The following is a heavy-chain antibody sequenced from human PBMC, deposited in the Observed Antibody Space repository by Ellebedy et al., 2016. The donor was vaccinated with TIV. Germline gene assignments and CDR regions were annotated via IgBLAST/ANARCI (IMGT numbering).Heavy chain of an antibody. CDR2: IDPSGGST. D-gene: IGHD3-16*01. Sequence: AASVKVSCKASGYTFTSYYMHWVRQAPGQGLEWMGVIDPSGGSTDYAQKFQGRVTMTRDTFTSTVYMEMSSLRSEDTAMYFCARGLGHTETLTKTGFGDYWGQGTLVTVSS. J-gene: IGHJ4*02. CDR3: ARGLGHTETLTKTGFGDY. V-gene: IGHV1-46*01. CDR1: GYTFTSYY.